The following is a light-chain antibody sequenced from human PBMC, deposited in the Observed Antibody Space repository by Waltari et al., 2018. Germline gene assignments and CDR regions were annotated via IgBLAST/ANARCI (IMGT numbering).Light chain of an antibody. V-gene: IGKV1-39*01. J-gene: IGKJ4*01. CDR3: QQSYSTPPLT. CDR2: AAS. Sequence: MTQSPSSLXASVGDXVTITCRASQSISSYLNLYQQKPGKAPKLLIYAASSLQSGVPSRFSGSGSGTDFTLTISSLQPEDFATYYCQQSYSTPPLTFGGGTKVEIK. CDR1: QSISSY.